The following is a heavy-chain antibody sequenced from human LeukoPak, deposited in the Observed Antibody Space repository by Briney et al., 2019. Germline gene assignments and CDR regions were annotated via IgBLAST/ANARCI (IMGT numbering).Heavy chain of an antibody. CDR3: AGRRVGGVDY. Sequence: SETLSLTCTVSGGSISSGSYYWSWIRQPAGKGLEWIGRIYTSGSTNYNPSLKSRVTISVDTSKNQFSLKLSSVTAADTAVYYCAGRRVGGVDYWGQGTLVTVSS. J-gene: IGHJ4*02. D-gene: IGHD1-26*01. V-gene: IGHV4-61*02. CDR1: GGSISSGSYY. CDR2: IYTSGST.